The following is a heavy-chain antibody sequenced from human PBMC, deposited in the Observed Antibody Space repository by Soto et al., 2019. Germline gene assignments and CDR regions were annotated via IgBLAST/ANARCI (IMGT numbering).Heavy chain of an antibody. Sequence: SVKISCKDSGVTFSSYAIGLVRQAPGQGLEWMGGIIPIFGTANYAQKFQGRVTITADKSTSTAYMELSSLRSEDTAVYYCARDRYRSGWYAAFDIWGQGTMVTVSS. D-gene: IGHD6-19*01. V-gene: IGHV1-69*06. CDR3: ARDRYRSGWYAAFDI. CDR2: IIPIFGTA. CDR1: GVTFSSYA. J-gene: IGHJ3*02.